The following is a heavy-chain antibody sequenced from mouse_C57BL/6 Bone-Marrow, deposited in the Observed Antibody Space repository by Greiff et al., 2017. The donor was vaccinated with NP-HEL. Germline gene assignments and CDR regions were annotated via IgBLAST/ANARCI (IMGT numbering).Heavy chain of an antibody. V-gene: IGHV1-81*01. CDR2: IYPRSGNT. J-gene: IGHJ4*01. Sequence: QVQLQQSGAELARPGASVKLSCKASGYTFTSYGISWVKQRTGQGLEWIGEIYPRSGNTYYNEKFKGKATLTADKSSSTAYMELRSLTSEDSAVYFCARRGYDYDVGAMDYWGQGTSVTVSS. CDR3: ARRGYDYDVGAMDY. CDR1: GYTFTSYG. D-gene: IGHD2-4*01.